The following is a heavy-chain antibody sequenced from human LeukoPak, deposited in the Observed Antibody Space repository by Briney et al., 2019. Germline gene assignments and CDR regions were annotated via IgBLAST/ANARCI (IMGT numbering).Heavy chain of an antibody. Sequence: SETLSLTCAVYGGSFSGYYWSWIRQPPGKGLEWFGEINHSGSTNYNPSLKSRVTISVDTSKNQFSLKLSSVTAADTAVYYCATSNQVGATPNDAFDIWGQGTMVTVSS. V-gene: IGHV4-34*01. J-gene: IGHJ3*02. D-gene: IGHD1-26*01. CDR2: INHSGST. CDR1: GGSFSGYY. CDR3: ATSNQVGATPNDAFDI.